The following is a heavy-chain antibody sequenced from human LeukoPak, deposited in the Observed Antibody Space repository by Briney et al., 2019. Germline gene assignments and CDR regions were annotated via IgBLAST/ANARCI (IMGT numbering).Heavy chain of an antibody. J-gene: IGHJ4*02. CDR2: ISGSGGST. Sequence: GGSLRLSCAASGFTFSSYAMSWVRQAPGKGLEWVSAISGSGGSTYYADSVEGRFTISRDNSRNTLYLQMNSLRAEDTAVYHCAKDGIYFDYWGQGTLVTVSS. CDR3: AKDGIYFDY. CDR1: GFTFSSYA. V-gene: IGHV3-23*01.